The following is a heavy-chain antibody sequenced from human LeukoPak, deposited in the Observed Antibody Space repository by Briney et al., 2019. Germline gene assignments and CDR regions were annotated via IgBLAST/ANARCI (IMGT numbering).Heavy chain of an antibody. V-gene: IGHV1-2*02. CDR1: GHTFTGYY. CDR3: ARDSELLWFGEFGDY. D-gene: IGHD3-10*01. Sequence: ASVKVSCKASGHTFTGYYMHWVRQAPGQGLEWMGWINPNSGGTNYAQKFQGRVTMTRDTSISTAYMELSRLRSDDTAVYYCARDSELLWFGEFGDYWGQGTLVTVSS. J-gene: IGHJ4*02. CDR2: INPNSGGT.